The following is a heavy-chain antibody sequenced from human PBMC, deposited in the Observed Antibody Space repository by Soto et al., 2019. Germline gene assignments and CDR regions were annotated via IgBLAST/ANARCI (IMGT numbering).Heavy chain of an antibody. Sequence: GGSLRLSCAASGFTFSSYSMNWVRQAPGKGLEWVSSISSSSSYIYYADSVKGRFTISRDNAKNSLYLQMNSLRAEDTAVYYCASAVAGTLGLFDIWGQGTMVTVSS. J-gene: IGHJ3*02. CDR1: GFTFSSYS. CDR3: ASAVAGTLGLFDI. CDR2: ISSSSSYI. D-gene: IGHD6-19*01. V-gene: IGHV3-21*01.